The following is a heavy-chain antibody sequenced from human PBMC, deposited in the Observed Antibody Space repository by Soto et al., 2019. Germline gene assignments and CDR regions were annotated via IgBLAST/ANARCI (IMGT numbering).Heavy chain of an antibody. CDR3: ARVGRYYDSSGYGRSYFDY. J-gene: IGHJ4*02. CDR2: INPSGGST. D-gene: IGHD3-22*01. V-gene: IGHV1-46*01. Sequence: ASVKVSCKASGYTFTSYYMHWVRQAPGQGLEWMGIINPSGGSTSYAQKFQGRVTMTRDTSTSTVYMELSSLRSEDTAVYYCARVGRYYDSSGYGRSYFDYWGQGTLVTVSS. CDR1: GYTFTSYY.